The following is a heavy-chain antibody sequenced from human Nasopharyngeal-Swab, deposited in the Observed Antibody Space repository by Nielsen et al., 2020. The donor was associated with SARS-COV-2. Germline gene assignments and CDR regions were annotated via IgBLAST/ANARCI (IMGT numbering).Heavy chain of an antibody. CDR1: GFTFSSYA. Sequence: GESLKISCAASGFTFSSYAMHWVRQAPGKGLEWVAVISYDGSNKYYADSVKGRFTISRDNSKNTLYLQMNSLRAEDTAVYYCASPEEYCSSTSCSELFDYWGQGTLVTVSS. D-gene: IGHD2-2*01. J-gene: IGHJ4*02. CDR3: ASPEEYCSSTSCSELFDY. CDR2: ISYDGSNK. V-gene: IGHV3-30-3*01.